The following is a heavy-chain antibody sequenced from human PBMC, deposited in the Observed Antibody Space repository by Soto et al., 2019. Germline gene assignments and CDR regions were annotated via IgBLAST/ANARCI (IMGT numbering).Heavy chain of an antibody. J-gene: IGHJ4*02. Sequence: EVQLVESGGGLVQPGGSLRLSCAVSGFTVSNNYMTWVRQAPGKGLEWVSIIYSGGKTYYTDSVKGRFTISRDSSKNTLYLQMNSLRAEDTVVYYCATNSVRGYWGQGTLVTVSS. CDR3: ATNSVRGY. CDR1: GFTVSNNY. CDR2: IYSGGKT. V-gene: IGHV3-66*01. D-gene: IGHD3-10*01.